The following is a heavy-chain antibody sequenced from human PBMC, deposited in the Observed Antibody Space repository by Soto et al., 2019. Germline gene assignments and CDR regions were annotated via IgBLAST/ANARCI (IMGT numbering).Heavy chain of an antibody. D-gene: IGHD4-4*01. CDR2: ISAYNGNT. V-gene: IGHV1-18*01. Sequence: ASVKVSCKASGYTFTSYGISWVRQAPGQGLEWMGWISAYNGNTNYAQKLQGRVTMTTDTSTSTAYMELRSLRSDDTAVYYCARDPPSNYNSWAYYYYGMDVWGQGTTVTVSS. CDR3: ARDPPSNYNSWAYYYYGMDV. J-gene: IGHJ6*02. CDR1: GYTFTSYG.